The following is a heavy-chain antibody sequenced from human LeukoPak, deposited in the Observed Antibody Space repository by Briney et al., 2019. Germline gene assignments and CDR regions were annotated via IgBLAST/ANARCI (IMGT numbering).Heavy chain of an antibody. CDR1: GFIFSSHG. Sequence: GGSLRLSCAASGFIFSSHGMNWVRQAPGKGLEWVSYISSSGSTIYYADSVKGRFTISRDNARNSLYLQMNSLRAEDTAVYYCAELGITMIGGVWGKGTTVTISS. CDR2: ISSSGSTI. CDR3: AELGITMIGGV. D-gene: IGHD3-10*02. J-gene: IGHJ6*04. V-gene: IGHV3-48*04.